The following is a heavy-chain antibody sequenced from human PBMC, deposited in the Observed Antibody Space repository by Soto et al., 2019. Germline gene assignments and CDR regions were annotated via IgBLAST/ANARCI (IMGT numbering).Heavy chain of an antibody. J-gene: IGHJ5*02. D-gene: IGHD1-26*01. CDR2: ISSRGTII. CDR3: AKKWVRGFDP. V-gene: IGHV3-48*03. CDR1: GFSFTSYE. Sequence: AHLVQSGGGLIPPGGSLRLSCVASGFSFTSYEMMWVRQTPARGLEWVSYISSRGTIIHYADSVKGRFTVSRDNANNSLYLHMSSLTADDTAVYYCAKKWVRGFDPWGQGSLVTVSS.